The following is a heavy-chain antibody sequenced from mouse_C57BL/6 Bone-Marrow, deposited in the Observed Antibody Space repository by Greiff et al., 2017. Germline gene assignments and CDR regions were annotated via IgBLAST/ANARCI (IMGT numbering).Heavy chain of an antibody. D-gene: IGHD2-4*01. Sequence: QVQLQQPGAELVKPGASVKLSCKASGYTFTSYWMHWVKQRPGQGLEWIGMIHPNSGSTNYNEKFKSKATLTVDKSSRPAYMQLCSLTSVDSAVYYWARRVYYDYDVPFFYYWGQGTTLTVSS. CDR3: ARRVYYDYDVPFFYY. J-gene: IGHJ2*01. V-gene: IGHV1-64*01. CDR1: GYTFTSYW. CDR2: IHPNSGST.